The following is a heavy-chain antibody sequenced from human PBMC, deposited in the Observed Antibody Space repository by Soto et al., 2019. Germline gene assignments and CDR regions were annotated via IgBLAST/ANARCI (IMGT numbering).Heavy chain of an antibody. CDR1: GGSISSGDYY. D-gene: IGHD3-22*01. Sequence: SETLSLTCTVSGGSISSGDYYWSWIRQPPGKGLEWIGYIYYSGSTYYNPSLKSRVTISVDTSKNQFSLKLSSVTAADTAVYYCARVPPDTYYYDVHYFDYWGQETLVTVSS. J-gene: IGHJ4*02. CDR2: IYYSGST. V-gene: IGHV4-30-4*01. CDR3: ARVPPDTYYYDVHYFDY.